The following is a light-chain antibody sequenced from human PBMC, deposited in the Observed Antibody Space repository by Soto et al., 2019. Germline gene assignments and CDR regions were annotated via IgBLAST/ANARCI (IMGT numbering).Light chain of an antibody. V-gene: IGLV2-14*01. J-gene: IGLJ1*01. CDR2: DVS. CDR1: RRDVGGYDY. Sequence: QSALTQPASVSGAPGQSITISCTGTRRDVGGYDYVSWYQQHPGKAPKLMIYDVSNRPSGVSNRFSGSKSGNTASLTISGLQDEDEADYYCSSYTSSITLGVFGTGTKVTVL. CDR3: SSYTSSITLGV.